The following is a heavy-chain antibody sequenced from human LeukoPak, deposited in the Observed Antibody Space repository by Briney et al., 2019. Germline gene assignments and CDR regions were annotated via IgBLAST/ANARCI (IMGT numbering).Heavy chain of an antibody. CDR2: VFYSGNS. V-gene: IGHV4-59*11. CDR3: ARIDPLGYFDL. J-gene: IGHJ4*02. Sequence: SETLSLTCTASGAFTSTHYWSWVRQPLGKGLEWIGYVFYSGNSNYNPSFTSRLTMSVDTSKTQFSLKLTSVTAADTAVYYCARIDPLGYFDLWGQGTLVTVSS. CDR1: GAFTSTHY.